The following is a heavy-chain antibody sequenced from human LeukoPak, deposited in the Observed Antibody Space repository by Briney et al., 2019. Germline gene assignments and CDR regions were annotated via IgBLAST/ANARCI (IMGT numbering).Heavy chain of an antibody. CDR2: IYHGGST. V-gene: IGHV4-38-2*02. CDR3: ARGLLSGGNWFDP. Sequence: SETLSLTCTVSGYSISSGYYCGWIRQPPGKGLEWIGSIYHGGSTYYNPSLKSRVTISVDTSKNQFSLKLSSVTAADTAGYYCARGLLSGGNWFDPWGQGTLVTVSS. J-gene: IGHJ5*02. CDR1: GYSISSGYY. D-gene: IGHD2-21*02.